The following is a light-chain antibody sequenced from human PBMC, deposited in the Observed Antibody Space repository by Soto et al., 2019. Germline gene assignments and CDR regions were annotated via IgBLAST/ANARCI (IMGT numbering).Light chain of an antibody. CDR1: QSVSNNY. CDR3: QQYGSSGT. V-gene: IGKV3-20*01. J-gene: IGKJ1*01. CDR2: GAS. Sequence: EIVLTQSPGTLSLSPGERATLSCRASQSVSNNYLAWYQQKPGQAPRLLIYGASNRATGIPDRFSGSGSGTDFTLTISRLEPEYFAVYYWQQYGSSGTFGQGTKVDIK.